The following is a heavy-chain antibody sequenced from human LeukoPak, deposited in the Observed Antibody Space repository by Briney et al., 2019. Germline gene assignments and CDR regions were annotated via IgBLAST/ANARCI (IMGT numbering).Heavy chain of an antibody. V-gene: IGHV3-74*01. CDR2: ITSDGSGT. CDR1: GFTFRSYW. J-gene: IGHJ2*01. Sequence: PGGSLRLSCAVSGFTFRSYWMHWVRHGPGESLVWVSRITSDGSGTGYADSVKGRFTIYRDNAKNTLYLQMNSLTADDTAVYYCARDASPGYFDLWGRGTRVTVSS. CDR3: ARDASPGYFDL. D-gene: IGHD2-15*01.